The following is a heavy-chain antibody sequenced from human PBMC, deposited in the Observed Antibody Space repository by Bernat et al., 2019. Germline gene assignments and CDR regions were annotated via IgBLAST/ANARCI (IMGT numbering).Heavy chain of an antibody. CDR1: GFTFSSYS. V-gene: IGHV3-21*01. CDR3: AREAGRAIVATISLYFDY. J-gene: IGHJ4*02. CDR2: ISSSSSYI. D-gene: IGHD5-12*01. Sequence: EVQLVESGGGLVKPGGSLRLSCAASGFTFSSYSMNWVRQAPGKGLEWVSSISSSSSYIYYADSVKGRFTISRDNAKNSLYLQMNSLRAEDTAVYYCAREAGRAIVATISLYFDYWGQGTLVTVSS.